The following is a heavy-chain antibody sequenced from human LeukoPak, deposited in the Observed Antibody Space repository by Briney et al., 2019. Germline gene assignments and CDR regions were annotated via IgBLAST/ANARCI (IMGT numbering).Heavy chain of an antibody. CDR3: AGDLPYSSGWYDFDT. J-gene: IGHJ4*02. CDR2: ISSSGSTI. D-gene: IGHD6-19*01. Sequence: GGSLSRSCAASGFTFSTYDMNWVGQAPGKGLEWVSYISSSGSTIYYADSVKGRFTISRDNAKNSLYLQMNSLRAEDTAVYYCAGDLPYSSGWYDFDTCGQGTLVTVSS. V-gene: IGHV3-48*03. CDR1: GFTFSTYD.